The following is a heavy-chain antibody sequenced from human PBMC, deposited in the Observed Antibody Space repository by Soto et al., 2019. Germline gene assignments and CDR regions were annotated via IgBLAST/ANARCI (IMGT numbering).Heavy chain of an antibody. CDR2: LSGGGGST. J-gene: IGHJ6*03. Sequence: GGSLRLSCAASGFTFITYAMSWVRQAPGKGLEWVSGLSGGGGSTYYADSVKGRFTISRDNSKNTLYLQMNSLRAEDTAVYYCAKYVATTPLDYYYMDVWGKGTTVTVSS. CDR1: GFTFITYA. D-gene: IGHD5-12*01. V-gene: IGHV3-23*01. CDR3: AKYVATTPLDYYYMDV.